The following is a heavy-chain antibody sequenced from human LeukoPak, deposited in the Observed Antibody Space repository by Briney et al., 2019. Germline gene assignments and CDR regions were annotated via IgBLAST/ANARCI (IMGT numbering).Heavy chain of an antibody. V-gene: IGHV5-51*01. CDR3: ARLTEAGIAAAPVGY. CDR2: IYPGDSDT. Sequence: GEPLKISCKGSGYSFTSYWIGWVRQMPGKGLEWMGIIYPGDSDTRYSPSFQGQVTISADKSISTAYLQWSSLKASDTAMYYCARLTEAGIAAAPVGYWGQETLVTVSS. J-gene: IGHJ4*02. CDR1: GYSFTSYW. D-gene: IGHD6-13*01.